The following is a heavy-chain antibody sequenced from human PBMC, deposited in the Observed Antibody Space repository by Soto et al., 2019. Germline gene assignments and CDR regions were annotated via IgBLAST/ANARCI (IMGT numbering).Heavy chain of an antibody. CDR1: GYTFTSYA. CDR2: INAGNGNT. Sequence: ASVKVSCKASGYTFTSYAMHWVRQAPGQRLEWMGWINAGNGNTKYSQKFQGRVTITRDTSASTAYMELSSLRSEDTAVYYCARDQDSSSWYGNYYYYGMDVWGQGTTVTVYS. J-gene: IGHJ6*02. D-gene: IGHD6-13*01. V-gene: IGHV1-3*01. CDR3: ARDQDSSSWYGNYYYYGMDV.